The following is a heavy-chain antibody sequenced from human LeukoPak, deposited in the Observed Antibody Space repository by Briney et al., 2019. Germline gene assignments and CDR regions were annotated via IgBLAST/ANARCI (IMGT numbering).Heavy chain of an antibody. V-gene: IGHV4-34*01. CDR3: ARLISIHDAFDI. CDR1: GGSFSGYY. D-gene: IGHD3-3*02. Sequence: SETLSLTCAVYGGSFSGYYWSWIRQPPGKGLEWIGEINHSGSTNYNPSLKSRVTISVDTSKNQFSLKLSSVTAADTAIYYCARLISIHDAFDIWGQGTLVTVSS. CDR2: INHSGST. J-gene: IGHJ3*02.